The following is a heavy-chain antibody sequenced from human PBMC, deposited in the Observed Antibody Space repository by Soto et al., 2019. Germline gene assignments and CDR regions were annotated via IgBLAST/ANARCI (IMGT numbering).Heavy chain of an antibody. CDR2: IYYSGST. D-gene: IGHD1-26*01. Sequence: PSETLSLTCTVSGGSISSYYWSWIRQPPGKGLEWIGYIYYSGSTNYNPSLKSRVTISVDTSKNQFSLKLSSVTAADTAVYYCARGRTTIVGATKGNYYYGMDVWGQGTTVTVSS. CDR3: ARGRTTIVGATKGNYYYGMDV. V-gene: IGHV4-59*01. J-gene: IGHJ6*02. CDR1: GGSISSYY.